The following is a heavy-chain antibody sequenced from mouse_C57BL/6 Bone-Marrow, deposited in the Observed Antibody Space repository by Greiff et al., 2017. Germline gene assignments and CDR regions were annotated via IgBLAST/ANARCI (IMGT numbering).Heavy chain of an antibody. CDR2: IHPNSGST. V-gene: IGHV1-64*01. J-gene: IGHJ2*01. Sequence: QVQLQQPGAELVKPGASVTLSCTASGYTFTSYWIHWVKQRSGQGIEWIGMIHPNSGSTNYNEKFKSKATLTVDKSSSTAYMQLSSLTSEDSAVYYCARSVYAGYYYYFDYWGQGTTLTVSS. D-gene: IGHD2-3*01. CDR3: ARSVYAGYYYYFDY. CDR1: GYTFTSYW.